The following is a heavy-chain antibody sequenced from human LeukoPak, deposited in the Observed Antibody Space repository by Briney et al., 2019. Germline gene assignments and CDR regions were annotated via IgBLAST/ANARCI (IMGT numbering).Heavy chain of an antibody. CDR1: GYTLTELS. V-gene: IGHV1-24*01. D-gene: IGHD3/OR15-3a*01. CDR3: ATAGDFGPPPWFDP. Sequence: ASVKVSCKVSGYTLTELSFHCVRQAPGKGLEWMGGFDPEDGETIYAQKFQGRVTMTEDTSTDTAYMELSSLRSEDTAVYYCATAGDFGPPPWFDPWGQGTLVTVSS. CDR2: FDPEDGET. J-gene: IGHJ5*02.